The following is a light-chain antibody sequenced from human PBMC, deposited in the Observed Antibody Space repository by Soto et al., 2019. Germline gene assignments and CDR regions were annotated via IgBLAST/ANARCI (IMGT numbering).Light chain of an antibody. CDR3: CSYAASSTNVV. V-gene: IGLV2-23*01. CDR1: SSDVGSYNL. Sequence: QSALTQPASVSGSPGQSITISCTGTSSDVGSYNLVSWYQQHPGKAPKLMIYEGSNRPSGVSNRFSGSKSGNTASLTTSGRQAEDEADYYCCSYAASSTNVVFGGGTKLTVL. J-gene: IGLJ2*01. CDR2: EGS.